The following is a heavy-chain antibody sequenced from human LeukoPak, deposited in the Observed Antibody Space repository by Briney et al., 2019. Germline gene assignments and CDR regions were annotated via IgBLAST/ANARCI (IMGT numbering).Heavy chain of an antibody. CDR3: ARAPGIVGAVDY. V-gene: IGHV3-53*01. Sequence: GGSLRLSCAASGFTVSSSYMTWVRQAPGKGLEWVSVIYSGGDTHYADYVKGRFTISRDNSKNTLYLQMNSLRAEDTAVYYCARAPGIVGAVDYWGQGTLVTVSS. J-gene: IGHJ4*02. CDR2: IYSGGDT. D-gene: IGHD1-26*01. CDR1: GFTVSSSY.